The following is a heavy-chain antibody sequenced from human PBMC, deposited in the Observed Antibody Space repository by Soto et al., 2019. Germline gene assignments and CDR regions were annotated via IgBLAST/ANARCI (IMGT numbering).Heavy chain of an antibody. CDR3: ASYYDSSGCLVFAM. D-gene: IGHD3-22*01. Sequence: ASETLSLTCLGSGQYIKSNVWWAWGRQSTGKGLEWIGYIYYSGTTYYNPSLKSRVIISVDTSKNQFSLKLSSVTAADTAVYYCASYYDSSGCLVFAMWGQGTLVTVSA. V-gene: IGHV4-28*01. J-gene: IGHJ4*03. CDR1: GQYIKSNVW. CDR2: IYYSGTT.